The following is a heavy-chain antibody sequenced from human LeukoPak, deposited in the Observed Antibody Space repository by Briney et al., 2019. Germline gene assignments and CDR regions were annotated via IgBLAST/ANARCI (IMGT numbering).Heavy chain of an antibody. CDR3: ARRVIMSAAGVPDTWLDP. CDR2: ICYSGGT. CDR1: GGSISNYY. V-gene: IGHV4-59*08. Sequence: SETLSLTCTVSGGSISNYYWNWIRQPPGKGLEWVGHICYSGGTKYNPSLQSRVTISIDTSKNQFSLNLSSVTAADTAVYYCARRVIMSAAGVPDTWLDPWGQGILVTVSS. J-gene: IGHJ5*02. D-gene: IGHD2-8*01.